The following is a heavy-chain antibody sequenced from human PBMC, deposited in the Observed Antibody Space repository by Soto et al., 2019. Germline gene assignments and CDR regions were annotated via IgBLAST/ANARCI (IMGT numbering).Heavy chain of an antibody. CDR3: ARGTLTSGYSYVWGY. CDR1: GYTFTGYY. J-gene: IGHJ4*02. Sequence: QVQLVQSGAEVKKPGASVKVSCKASGYTFTGYYMHWVRQAPGQGLEWMGWINPNSGGTNYAQKFQGRVTMTRDTSISTAYMERSRLRSDDTAVYYCARGTLTSGYSYVWGYWGQGTLVTVSS. D-gene: IGHD5-18*01. V-gene: IGHV1-2*02. CDR2: INPNSGGT.